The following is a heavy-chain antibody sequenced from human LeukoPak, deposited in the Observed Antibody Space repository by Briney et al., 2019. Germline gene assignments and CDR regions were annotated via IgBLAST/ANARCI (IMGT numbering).Heavy chain of an antibody. V-gene: IGHV3-48*03. CDR3: ARQSDGYNRN. CDR1: GLGFTFSSYE. CDR2: ISSSANTI. D-gene: IGHD5-24*01. J-gene: IGHJ4*02. Sequence: GGSLRLSCAASGLGFTFSSYEMNWIRQAPGKGLEWLSYISSSANTIYYADSVKGRFTISTDNAKNSLYLQMNSLRAEDTAVYYCARQSDGYNRNWGQGTLVTVSS.